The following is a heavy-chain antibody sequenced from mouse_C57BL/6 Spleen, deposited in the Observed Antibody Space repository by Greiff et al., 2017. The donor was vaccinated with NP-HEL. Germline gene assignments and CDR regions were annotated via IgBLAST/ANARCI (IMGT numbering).Heavy chain of an antibody. J-gene: IGHJ3*01. CDR2: ISSGGSYT. V-gene: IGHV5-6*01. D-gene: IGHD3-2*02. CDR1: GFTFSSYG. CDR3: ARHEAQAWFAY. Sequence: DVHLVESGGDLVKPGGSLKLSCAASGFTFSSYGMSWVRQTPDKRLEWVATISSGGSYTYYPDSVKGRFTISRDNAKNTLYLQMSSLKSEDTAMYYCARHEAQAWFAYWGQGTLVTVSA.